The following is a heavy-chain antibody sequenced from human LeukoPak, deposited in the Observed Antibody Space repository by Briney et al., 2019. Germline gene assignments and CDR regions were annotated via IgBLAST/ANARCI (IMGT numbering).Heavy chain of an antibody. V-gene: IGHV1-69*13. Sequence: ASVKVPCKASGYTFTGYYMHWVRQAPGQGLEWMGGIIPIFGTANYAQKFQGRVTITADESTSTAYMELSSLRSEDTAVYYCARVQRSYYYDSSGYYSYWGQGTLVTVSS. CDR3: ARVQRSYYYDSSGYYSY. D-gene: IGHD3-22*01. CDR1: GYTFTGYY. CDR2: IIPIFGTA. J-gene: IGHJ4*02.